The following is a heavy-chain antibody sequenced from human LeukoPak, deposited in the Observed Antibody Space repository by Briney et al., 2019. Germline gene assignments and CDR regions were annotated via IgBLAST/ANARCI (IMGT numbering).Heavy chain of an antibody. V-gene: IGHV4-59*01. D-gene: IGHD1-26*01. CDR1: GGSISSDY. CDR3: ARDYGTSGSYLQFFDY. CDR2: IYYSGST. J-gene: IGHJ4*02. Sequence: SETLSLTCTVSGGSISSDYWTWIRQPPGKGLEWIGYIYYSGSTNYNPSLKSRVTISVDTSKNQFSLKLSSVTAADTAVYYCARDYGTSGSYLQFFDYWGQGTLVTVSS.